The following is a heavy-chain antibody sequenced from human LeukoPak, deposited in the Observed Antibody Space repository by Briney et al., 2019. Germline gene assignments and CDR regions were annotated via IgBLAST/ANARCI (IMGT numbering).Heavy chain of an antibody. CDR1: GFTFSSYW. V-gene: IGHV3-7*01. CDR3: ARKDGGSYWDPDGVRPFDY. J-gene: IGHJ4*02. CDR2: IKQDGSEK. Sequence: GGSLRLSCAASGFTFSSYWMSWVRQAPGKGLEWVANIKQDGSEKYYVDSVKGRFTISRDNAKNSLYLQMNSLRAEDTAVYYCARKDGGSYWDPDGVRPFDYWGQGTLVTVSS. D-gene: IGHD1-26*01.